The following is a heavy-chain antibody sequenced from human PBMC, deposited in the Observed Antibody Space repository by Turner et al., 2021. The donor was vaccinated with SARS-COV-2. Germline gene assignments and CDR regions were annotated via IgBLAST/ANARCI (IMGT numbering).Heavy chain of an antibody. Sequence: EVQLLESGGGLGQPGGSLRLSCAASGLTFSSYAMSWVRQAPGKRLEWVSVMSGSAAGGTTYYADSVKGRFAISRDNSKNTVYLQMNSLRAEDTGVYFCAKATLGSCRHVNCYPFDYWGQGTLVTVSS. D-gene: IGHD2-15*01. CDR3: AKATLGSCRHVNCYPFDY. J-gene: IGHJ4*02. CDR2: MSGSAAGGTT. CDR1: GLTFSSYA. V-gene: IGHV3-23*01.